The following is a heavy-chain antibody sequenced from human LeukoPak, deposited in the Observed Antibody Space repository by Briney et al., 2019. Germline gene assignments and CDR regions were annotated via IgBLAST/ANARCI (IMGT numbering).Heavy chain of an antibody. Sequence: PSETLSLTCAVSGGSFSDYYWTWIRQPPGKGLEWIGEINHRGSTNFKPSLRNRVALSVDTSKNILSLKLRSVTAADTAVYFCARGTPTVIGYLDYWAREPWSPSPQ. CDR3: ARGTPTVIGYLDY. CDR1: GGSFSDYY. V-gene: IGHV4-34*01. J-gene: IGHJ4*02. D-gene: IGHD3-22*01. CDR2: INHRGST.